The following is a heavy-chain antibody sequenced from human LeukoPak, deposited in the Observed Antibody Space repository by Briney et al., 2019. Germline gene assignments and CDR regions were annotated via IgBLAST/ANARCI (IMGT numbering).Heavy chain of an antibody. CDR1: GFTFSGYA. V-gene: IGHV3-23*01. CDR2: ISGSGGST. Sequence: GGSLRLSCAASGFTFSGYAMSWVRQAPGKGLEWVSAISGSGGSTYYADSVKGRFTISRDDSKNTLYLQMNSLRAEDTAVYYCAELGITMIGGVWGKGTTVTISS. J-gene: IGHJ6*04. CDR3: AELGITMIGGV. D-gene: IGHD3-10*02.